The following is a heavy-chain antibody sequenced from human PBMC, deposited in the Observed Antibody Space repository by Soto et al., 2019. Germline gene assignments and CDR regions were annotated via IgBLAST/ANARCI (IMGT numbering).Heavy chain of an antibody. V-gene: IGHV4-39*01. CDR3: ARFFGNAFDV. D-gene: IGHD3-3*01. J-gene: IGHJ3*01. Sequence: QLQLQESGPGLVKPSETLSLTCSVSGGSISTDSYNWDWIRQSPGKGLEWIGTIYYDGTPSYNPSLKSQVTISVDTSRNQFSLKVQSVTAADTAMYYCARFFGNAFDVWGQGTMVKVSS. CDR1: GGSISTDSYN. CDR2: IYYDGTP.